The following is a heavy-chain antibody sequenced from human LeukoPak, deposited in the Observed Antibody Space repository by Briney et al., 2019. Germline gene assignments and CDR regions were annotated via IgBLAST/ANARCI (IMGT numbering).Heavy chain of an antibody. CDR1: GFTFSSYW. J-gene: IGHJ4*02. D-gene: IGHD1-26*01. CDR3: ARDLGTFIVGATRQGCY. V-gene: IGHV3-7*01. Sequence: GGSLRLSCAASGFTFSSYWMSWVRQAPGKGLEWVANIKQDGSEKYYVDSVKGQFTISRDNAKNSLYLQMNSLRAEDTAVYYCARDLGTFIVGATRQGCYWGQGTLVTVSS. CDR2: IKQDGSEK.